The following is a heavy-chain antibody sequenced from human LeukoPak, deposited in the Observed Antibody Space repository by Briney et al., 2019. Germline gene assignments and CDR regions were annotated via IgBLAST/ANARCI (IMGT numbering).Heavy chain of an antibody. D-gene: IGHD6-19*01. V-gene: IGHV3-30*18. CDR3: AKSWYHSGLYPTTFDY. CDR2: ILYVGSYK. J-gene: IGHJ4*02. Sequence: PGGSLRLSCSASGFAFSTYAMRWVRQAPGKGLEWVAVILYVGSYKDYGDTVKGRFTLSRDNSKNTLLLQMNSLRADDTAVYYCAKSWYHSGLYPTTFDYWGQGTLVTVSS. CDR1: GFAFSTYA.